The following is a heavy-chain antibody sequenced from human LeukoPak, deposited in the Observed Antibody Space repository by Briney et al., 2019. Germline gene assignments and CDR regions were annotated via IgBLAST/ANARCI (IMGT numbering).Heavy chain of an antibody. D-gene: IGHD6-19*01. CDR1: GFTFSSHD. J-gene: IGHJ4*02. V-gene: IGHV3-30*18. CDR2: ISYDGSHK. Sequence: PGGSLRLSCAASGFTFSSHDMHWVRQAPGKGLEWVAVISYDGSHKYYVDSVKGRFTISRDNSKNTLYLQMNSLGAEDTAVYYCAKDATGVQWLVPFFDYWGQGTLVTVSS. CDR3: AKDATGVQWLVPFFDY.